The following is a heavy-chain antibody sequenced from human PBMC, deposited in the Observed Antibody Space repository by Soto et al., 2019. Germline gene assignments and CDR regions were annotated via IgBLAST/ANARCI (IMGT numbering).Heavy chain of an antibody. CDR2: INHSGST. CDR3: ARGWYYYDSSGYYNTLDAFDI. D-gene: IGHD3-22*01. CDR1: GGSFSGYY. J-gene: IGHJ3*02. Sequence: SETPSLTCAVYGGSFSGYYWSWIRQPPGKGLEWIGEINHSGSTNYNPSLKSRVTISVDTSKNQFSLKLSSVTAADTAVYYCARGWYYYDSSGYYNTLDAFDIWGQGTMVTVSS. V-gene: IGHV4-34*01.